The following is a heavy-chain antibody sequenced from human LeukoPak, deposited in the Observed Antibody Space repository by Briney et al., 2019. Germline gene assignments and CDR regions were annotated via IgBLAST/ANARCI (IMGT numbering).Heavy chain of an antibody. CDR3: ARDYYYESSGYPDY. CDR2: ISSSSSYI. CDR1: GFTFSIYS. D-gene: IGHD3-22*01. V-gene: IGHV3-21*01. Sequence: GGSLRLSCAASGFTFSIYSMNWVRQAPGKGLEWVSSISSSSSYIYYADSVKGRFTISRDNAKKSLYLQMNSLRVEDTAVYYCARDYYYESSGYPDYWGQGTLVTVSS. J-gene: IGHJ4*02.